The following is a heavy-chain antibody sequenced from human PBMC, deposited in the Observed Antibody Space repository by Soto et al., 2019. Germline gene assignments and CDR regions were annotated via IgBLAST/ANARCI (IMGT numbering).Heavy chain of an antibody. CDR2: IYYSGST. CDR3: ARVRDCSGGTCYSWWFDP. D-gene: IGHD2-15*01. CDR1: GGSISSYY. J-gene: IGHJ5*02. V-gene: IGHV4-59*01. Sequence: SETLSLTCTVSGGSISSYYWSWIRQPPGKGLEWIGHIYYSGSTSYNSSLKSRVTISVDTSKSQLSLKLSSVTAADTAVYYCARVRDCSGGTCYSWWFDPWGQGTLVT.